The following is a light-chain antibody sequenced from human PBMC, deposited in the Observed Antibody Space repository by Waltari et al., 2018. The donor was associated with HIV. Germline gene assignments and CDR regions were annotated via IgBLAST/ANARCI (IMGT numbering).Light chain of an antibody. V-gene: IGLV2-14*01. CDR1: SRDVGGYNY. Sequence: QSALTQPASVSGSPGQSITISCTGTSRDVGGYNYVSWYQQPPGKAPKLRIYEVSNRPSGVSNRFSGSKSGNTASLTISGLQAEDEADYYCSSYTSSSTLGVFGGGTKLTVL. CDR3: SSYTSSSTLGV. CDR2: EVS. J-gene: IGLJ3*02.